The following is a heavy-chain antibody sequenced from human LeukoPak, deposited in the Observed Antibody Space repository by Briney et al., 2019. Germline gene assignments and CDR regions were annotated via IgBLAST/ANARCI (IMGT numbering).Heavy chain of an antibody. CDR3: ARVSVGELKGRTQDY. D-gene: IGHD1-26*01. CDR1: GFTFTSSA. Sequence: GTSVKVSCKASGFTFTSSAVQWVRQARGQRLEWIGWIVVGSGNTNYAQKFQERVTITRDMSTSTAYMELSSLRSEDTAVYYCARVSVGELKGRTQDYWGQGTLVTVSS. V-gene: IGHV1-58*01. J-gene: IGHJ4*02. CDR2: IVVGSGNT.